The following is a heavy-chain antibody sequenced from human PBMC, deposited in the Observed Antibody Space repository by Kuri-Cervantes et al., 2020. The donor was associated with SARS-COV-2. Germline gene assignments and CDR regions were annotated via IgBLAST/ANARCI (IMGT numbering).Heavy chain of an antibody. J-gene: IGHJ3*01. CDR2: IFHDGNV. D-gene: IGHD6-19*01. CDR3: ARHEGYISGWLVAFDV. Sequence: SETLSLTCTVSGGSIRGDHDYWGWIRQPPGKGPEWIGSIFHDGNVFYNPSLKSRVTISVDTSKNQFSLKLDSVTAADTSLYYCARHEGYISGWLVAFDVWGQGTRVT. V-gene: IGHV4-39*01. CDR1: GGSIRGDHDY.